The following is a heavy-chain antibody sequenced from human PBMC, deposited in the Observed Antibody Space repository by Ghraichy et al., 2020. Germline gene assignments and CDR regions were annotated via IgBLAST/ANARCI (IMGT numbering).Heavy chain of an antibody. V-gene: IGHV4-59*01. Sequence: QTLSLTCTVSGGSISSYYWSWIRQPPGKGLEWIGYIYYSGSTNYNPSLKSRVTISVDTSKNQFSLKLSSVTAADTAVYYCARGIPAAINLNWFDPWGQGTLVTVSS. J-gene: IGHJ5*02. CDR1: GGSISSYY. D-gene: IGHD2-2*02. CDR3: ARGIPAAINLNWFDP. CDR2: IYYSGST.